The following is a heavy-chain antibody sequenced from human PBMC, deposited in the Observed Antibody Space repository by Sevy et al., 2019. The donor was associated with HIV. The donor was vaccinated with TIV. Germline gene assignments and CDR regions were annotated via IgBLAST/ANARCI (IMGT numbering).Heavy chain of an antibody. V-gene: IGHV3-30*18. Sequence: GGYLRLSCIGSGFSFSYYGIHWVRQAPGKGLDWVALISHDGINEYYADSVKGRFTISRDNSKNTVYLEMNSLRNEDTGIYFCANAYSGSYSHSYLYALDVWGQGTTVTVSS. CDR1: GFSFSYYG. CDR3: ANAYSGSYSHSYLYALDV. J-gene: IGHJ6*02. D-gene: IGHD1-26*01. CDR2: ISHDGINE.